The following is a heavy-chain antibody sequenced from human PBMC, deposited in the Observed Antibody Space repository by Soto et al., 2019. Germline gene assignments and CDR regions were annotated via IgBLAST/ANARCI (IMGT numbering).Heavy chain of an antibody. CDR2: IYSGGST. V-gene: IGHV3-53*01. J-gene: IGHJ3*02. Sequence: PGGSLRLSCAASGFTVSSNYMSWVRQAPGKGLDWVSVIYSGGSTYYADSVKGRFTISRDNAKNTLYLQMNSLRAEDTAVYYCARGRMATILPGDNPFDIWGQGPMVTVSS. CDR1: GFTVSSNY. D-gene: IGHD5-12*01. CDR3: ARGRMATILPGDNPFDI.